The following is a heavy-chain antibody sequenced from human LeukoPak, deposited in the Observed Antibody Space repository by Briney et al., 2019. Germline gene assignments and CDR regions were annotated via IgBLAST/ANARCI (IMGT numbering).Heavy chain of an antibody. Sequence: AASVKVSCKASGYTFTSYDINWVRQATGQGPEWMGWMNPNSGNTGYAQKFQGRVTMTRNTSISTAYMELSSLRSEDTAVYYCARAGAIAVAGTFDYWGQGTLVTVSS. D-gene: IGHD6-19*01. J-gene: IGHJ4*02. CDR2: MNPNSGNT. CDR1: GYTFTSYD. CDR3: ARAGAIAVAGTFDY. V-gene: IGHV1-8*01.